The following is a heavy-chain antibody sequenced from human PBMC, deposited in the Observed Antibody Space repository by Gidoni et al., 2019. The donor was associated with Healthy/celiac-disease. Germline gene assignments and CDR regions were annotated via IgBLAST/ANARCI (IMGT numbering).Heavy chain of an antibody. D-gene: IGHD2-2*01. J-gene: IGHJ4*02. Sequence: QVQLQQWGAGLLKPSETLSLTCSVYVGSFSGYYLSWIRQPPGKVLEWIGEINHSGSTNYTPSLKSRVTISVDTSKIQFSLKLSSVTAADTAVYYCARGAGPYCSSTSCYAHGSETRGGFDYWGQGTLVTVSS. CDR2: INHSGST. CDR3: ARGAGPYCSSTSCYAHGSETRGGFDY. CDR1: VGSFSGYY. V-gene: IGHV4-34*01.